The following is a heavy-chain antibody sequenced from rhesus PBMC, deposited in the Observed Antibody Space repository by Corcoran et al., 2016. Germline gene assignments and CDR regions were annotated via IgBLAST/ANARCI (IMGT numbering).Heavy chain of an antibody. CDR1: GGSISGYSY. CDR3: ARRMAGTADWYFDI. D-gene: IGHD1-20*01. J-gene: IGHJ2*01. CDR2: NKGNSANT. V-gene: IGHV4-143*01. Sequence: QVQLQESGPGLVKPSETLSLTCTVSGGSISGYSYWSWIRQPPGKGLEWIGGNKGNSANTYNNPPLKSRVTISKDTSKNQFSLKLSSVTAADTAVYYCARRMAGTADWYFDIWGPGTPITISS.